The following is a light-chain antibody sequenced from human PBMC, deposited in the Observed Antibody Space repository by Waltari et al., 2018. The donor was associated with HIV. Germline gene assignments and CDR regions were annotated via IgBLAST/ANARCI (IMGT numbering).Light chain of an antibody. Sequence: QSALTQPRSVSGSPGQSVTIACPGTSSAVGDDNYGSWYQQHPGKAPNLMIFYVNKLPSGVPDRFSGSKSVNTASLSISGLQAEDEADYYCCSYADNYTWVFGGGTKLPV. CDR2: YVN. CDR3: CSYADNYTWV. CDR1: SSAVGDDNY. J-gene: IGLJ3*02. V-gene: IGLV2-11*01.